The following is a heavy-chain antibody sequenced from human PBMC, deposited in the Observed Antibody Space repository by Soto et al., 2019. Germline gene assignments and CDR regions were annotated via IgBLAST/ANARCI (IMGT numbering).Heavy chain of an antibody. V-gene: IGHV4-31*03. CDR3: ARDMGDGYNSIDY. Sequence: SETLSLTCTVSGGSISSGGYYWSWIRQHPGKGLEWIGYIYYSGSTYYNPSLKSRVTISVDTSKNQFSLKLSSVTAADTAVYYCARDMGDGYNSIDYWGQGTLVTVSS. D-gene: IGHD5-12*01. CDR1: GGSISSGGYY. J-gene: IGHJ4*02. CDR2: IYYSGST.